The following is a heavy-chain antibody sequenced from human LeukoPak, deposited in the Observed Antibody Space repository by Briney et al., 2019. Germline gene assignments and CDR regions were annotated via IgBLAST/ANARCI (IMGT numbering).Heavy chain of an antibody. CDR2: IIPIFGTA. J-gene: IGHJ3*02. CDR3: ARQRQQLVLGDAFDI. Sequence: SVKVSCKASGGTFSSYAISWVRQAPGQGLEWMGGIIPIFGTANYAQKFQGRVTITTDESTSTAYMELSSLGSEDTAVYYCARQRQQLVLGDAFDIWGQGTMVTVSS. D-gene: IGHD6-13*01. V-gene: IGHV1-69*05. CDR1: GGTFSSYA.